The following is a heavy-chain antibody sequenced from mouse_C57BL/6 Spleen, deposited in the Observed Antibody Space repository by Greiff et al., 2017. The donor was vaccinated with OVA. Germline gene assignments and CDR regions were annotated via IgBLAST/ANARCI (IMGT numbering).Heavy chain of an antibody. J-gene: IGHJ2*01. CDR2: ISSGGSYT. Sequence: EVKLMESGGDLVKPGGSLKLSCAASGFTFSSYGMSWVRQTPDQRLEWVATISSGGSYTYYPDSVKGRFTISRDNAKNTLYLQMSSLKSEDTAMYYCARGGTGRDYFDYWGQGTTLTVSS. D-gene: IGHD4-1*01. CDR1: GFTFSSYG. CDR3: ARGGTGRDYFDY. V-gene: IGHV5-6*01.